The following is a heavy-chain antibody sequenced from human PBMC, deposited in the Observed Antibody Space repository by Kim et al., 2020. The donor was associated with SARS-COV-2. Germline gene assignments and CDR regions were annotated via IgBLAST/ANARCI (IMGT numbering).Heavy chain of an antibody. CDR1: GFTFSSYV. Sequence: GGSLRLSCAASGFTFSSYVMSWVRQAPGKGLEWVSGISGSGGSTYYGDSVKGRFTISRDNSKSTLYLQMNSLRAEDTAVYYCAKGRFGETQIFDYWGQGTQVTVSS. CDR3: AKGRFGETQIFDY. V-gene: IGHV3-23*01. J-gene: IGHJ4*02. CDR2: ISGSGGST. D-gene: IGHD3-10*01.